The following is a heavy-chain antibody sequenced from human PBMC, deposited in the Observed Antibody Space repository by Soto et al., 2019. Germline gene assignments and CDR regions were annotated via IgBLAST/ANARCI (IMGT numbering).Heavy chain of an antibody. CDR1: GYTFTSYY. V-gene: IGHV1-2*02. CDR2: ISPNSGGT. CDR3: GKGRSGDVGVFY. Sequence: QVQLVQSGAEVKKSGASVKVSCKASGYTFTSYYIHWVRQAPGQGPEWMGEISPNSGGTKYAQRFQGRVTMTRDTSITTVYMELSNLSPDDTAVYYCGKGRSGDVGVFYWGQGTLATVYS. D-gene: IGHD1-26*01. J-gene: IGHJ4*02.